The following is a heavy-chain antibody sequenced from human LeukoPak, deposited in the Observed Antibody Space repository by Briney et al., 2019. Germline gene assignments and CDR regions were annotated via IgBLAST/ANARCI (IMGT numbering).Heavy chain of an antibody. CDR3: AKDKIAVANSFDY. CDR2: ISWNSGSI. CDR1: GSTFDDSA. D-gene: IGHD6-19*01. V-gene: IGHV3-9*01. Sequence: GGFLRLSCAAPGSTFDDSAMHWVGQAPGKGLDWVSGISWNSGSIGYADSVKGRFTISRDNAKNSLYLQMNSLRPEDTALYYCAKDKIAVANSFDYWGQGTLVTVSS. J-gene: IGHJ4*02.